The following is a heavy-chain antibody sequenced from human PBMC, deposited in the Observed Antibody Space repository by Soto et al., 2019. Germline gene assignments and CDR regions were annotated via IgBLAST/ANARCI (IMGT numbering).Heavy chain of an antibody. CDR3: ARPSPHIATSGTFNY. CDR1: GGSFSSHT. Sequence: QVQLVQSGAEVKKPGSSVKVSCKASGGSFSSHTINWVRQAPGQGLEWVGRFIPILGLANYAQKFQGRVTLTADKSTSTVYMELSSLGSDDSAVYYCARPSPHIATSGTFNYWGQGTPVTVSS. D-gene: IGHD1-26*01. V-gene: IGHV1-69*02. J-gene: IGHJ4*02. CDR2: FIPILGLA.